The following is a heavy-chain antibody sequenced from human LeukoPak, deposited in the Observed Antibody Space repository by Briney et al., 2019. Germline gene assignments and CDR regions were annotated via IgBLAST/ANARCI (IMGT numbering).Heavy chain of an antibody. V-gene: IGHV4-59*01. CDR3: ARAGYSGYDFDY. J-gene: IGHJ4*02. CDR2: IYYSGST. D-gene: IGHD5-12*01. Sequence: SETLSLTCTVSGGSISGYYWSWIRQPPGKGLEWIGYIYYSGSTNYNPSLKSRVTISVDTSKNQFSLKLSSVTAADTAVYYCARAGYSGYDFDYWGQGTLVTVSS. CDR1: GGSISGYY.